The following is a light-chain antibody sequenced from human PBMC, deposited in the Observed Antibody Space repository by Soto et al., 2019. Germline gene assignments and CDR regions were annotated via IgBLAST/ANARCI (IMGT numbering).Light chain of an antibody. V-gene: IGLV2-8*01. Sequence: QSVLTQPPSASGSPGQSVTISCTGTSSDFGGYNYVSWYQQHAGKAPKLVIYEVSKRPSGVPDRFSGSKSGNTASLTVSELQTEDEADYYCNSYAGSNLFYVFGTGTKVTVL. J-gene: IGLJ1*01. CDR2: EVS. CDR3: NSYAGSNLFYV. CDR1: SSDFGGYNY.